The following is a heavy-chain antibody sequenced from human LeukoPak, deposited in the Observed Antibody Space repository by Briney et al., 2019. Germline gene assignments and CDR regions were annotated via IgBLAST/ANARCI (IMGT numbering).Heavy chain of an antibody. V-gene: IGHV3-33*01. Sequence: GSLRLSCAASGFTFSSYGMHWVRQAPGKGLEWEAVIWYDGSNKYYADSVKGRFTISRDNSKNTLYLQMNSPRAEDTAVYYCTRFWGGGDAFDIWGQGTMVTVSS. CDR3: TRFWGGGDAFDI. J-gene: IGHJ3*02. CDR2: IWYDGSNK. CDR1: GFTFSSYG. D-gene: IGHD3-3*01.